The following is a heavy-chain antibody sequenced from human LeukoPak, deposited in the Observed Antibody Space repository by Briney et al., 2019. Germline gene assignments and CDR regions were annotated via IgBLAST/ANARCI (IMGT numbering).Heavy chain of an antibody. D-gene: IGHD2-2*02. CDR1: GFIFSSYA. V-gene: IGHV3-23*01. CDR2: ISGGGSNT. Sequence: GGSLRLSCAASGFIFSSYAMSWVRQAPGEGLEWVSAISGGGSNTYYAESVKGRFTISRDNSKNTLYLRMNSLRAEDTAVYYCATRNLDIVVVPAAIGPPSFWGQGTMVTVSS. J-gene: IGHJ3*01. CDR3: ATRNLDIVVVPAAIGPPSF.